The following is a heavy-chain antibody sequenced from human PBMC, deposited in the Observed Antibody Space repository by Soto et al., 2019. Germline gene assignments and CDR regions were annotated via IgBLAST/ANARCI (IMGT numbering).Heavy chain of an antibody. CDR2: IYHSGST. CDR1: GGSISSSDW. CDR3: ARMGYCSGGRCYPAYYGMDV. V-gene: IGHV4-4*02. Sequence: SETLSLTCAVSGGSISSSDWWNWVRQPPGTGLEWIGEIYHSGSTHYNPSLRGRVSISVDKSKSQFSLKLTSVTAADTAVYYCARMGYCSGGRCYPAYYGMDVWGQGTTVTVS. D-gene: IGHD2-15*01. J-gene: IGHJ6*02.